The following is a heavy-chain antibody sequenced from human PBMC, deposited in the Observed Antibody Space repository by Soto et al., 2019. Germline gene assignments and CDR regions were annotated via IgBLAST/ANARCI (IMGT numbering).Heavy chain of an antibody. V-gene: IGHV1-2*02. D-gene: IGHD6-13*01. CDR3: ARDSAAGAGIGWDY. CDR2: INPNNDDT. CDR1: AYIFTDYY. Sequence: PGASVKVSCKASAYIFTDYYIHWVRQAPGQGLEWMGWINPNNDDTRYAQKFRGRVTVTMDTSISTAYMDLTRLTSDDTAVYYCARDSAAGAGIGWDYWGQGTLVTVSS. J-gene: IGHJ4*01.